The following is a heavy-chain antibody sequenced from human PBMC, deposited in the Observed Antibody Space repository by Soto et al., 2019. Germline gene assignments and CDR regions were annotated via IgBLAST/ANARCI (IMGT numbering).Heavy chain of an antibody. D-gene: IGHD5-12*01. CDR2: IYSGGST. CDR3: ARRGGYNAWYYYYGMDV. V-gene: IGHV3-53*01. Sequence: GGSLRLSCAASGFTVSSNYMSWVRQAPGKGLEWVSVIYSGGSTYYADSVKGRFTISRDNSKNTLYLQMNSLRAEDTAVYYCARRGGYNAWYYYYGMDVWGRGTTVTVSS. CDR1: GFTVSSNY. J-gene: IGHJ6*02.